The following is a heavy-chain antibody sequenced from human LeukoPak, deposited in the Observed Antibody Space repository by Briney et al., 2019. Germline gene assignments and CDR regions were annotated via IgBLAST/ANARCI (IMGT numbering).Heavy chain of an antibody. J-gene: IGHJ4*02. CDR1: GGSISSGGYY. D-gene: IGHD3-22*01. Sequence: PSETLSLTCTVSGGSISSGGYYWSWIRQHPGKGLEWIGYIYYSGSTYYNPSLKSRVTISVDTSKNQFSLKLSSVTAADTAVYYCARGGPDYYDNSGYYHFDYWGQGTLVTVSS. CDR2: IYYSGST. CDR3: ARGGPDYYDNSGYYHFDY. V-gene: IGHV4-31*03.